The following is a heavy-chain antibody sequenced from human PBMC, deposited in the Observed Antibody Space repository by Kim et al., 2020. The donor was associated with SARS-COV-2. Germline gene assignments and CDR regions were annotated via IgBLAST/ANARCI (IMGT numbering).Heavy chain of an antibody. CDR2: INTNTGNP. J-gene: IGHJ6*02. D-gene: IGHD2-15*01. V-gene: IGHV7-4-1*02. CDR3: ARAEGGGGSFYYYGMDV. CDR1: GYTFTSYA. Sequence: ASVKVSCKASGYTFTSYAMNWVRQAPGQGLEWMGWINTNTGNPTYAQGFTGRFVFSLDTSVSTAYLQISSLKAEDTAVYYCARAEGGGGSFYYYGMDVWGQGTTVTVSS.